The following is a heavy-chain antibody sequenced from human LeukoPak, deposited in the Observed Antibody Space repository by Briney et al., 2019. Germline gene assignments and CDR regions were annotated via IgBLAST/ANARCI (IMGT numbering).Heavy chain of an antibody. Sequence: ASVTVSCKASGYTFTSYDINWVRQATGQGLEWMGWMNPNSGNTGYAQKFQGRVTITRNTSISTAYMELSSLRSEDTAVYYCARGVKQQLATDYWGQGTLVTVSS. V-gene: IGHV1-8*03. CDR3: ARGVKQQLATDY. CDR2: MNPNSGNT. D-gene: IGHD6-13*01. J-gene: IGHJ4*02. CDR1: GYTFTSYD.